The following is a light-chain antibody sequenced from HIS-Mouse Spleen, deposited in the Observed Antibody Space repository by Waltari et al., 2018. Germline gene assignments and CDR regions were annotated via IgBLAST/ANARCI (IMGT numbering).Light chain of an antibody. CDR1: SLRSYY. Sequence: SSELTQDPSVSVSLGQTVRITCLGDSLRSYYASWYQQKPGQAPVLVIYGKNNRPSGIPDRFSGSSSGNTASLTITGAQAEDEADYYCNSRDSSSNHVVFGGGTKLTVL. CDR2: GKN. V-gene: IGLV3-19*01. CDR3: NSRDSSSNHVV. J-gene: IGLJ2*01.